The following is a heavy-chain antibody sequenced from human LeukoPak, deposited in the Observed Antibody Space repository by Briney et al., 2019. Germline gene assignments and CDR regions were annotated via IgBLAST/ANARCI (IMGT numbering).Heavy chain of an antibody. Sequence: GRSLRLSCAASGFTFSSYAMHWVRQAPGKGLEWVAVISYDGSNKYYADSVKVRFTISRDNSKNTLYLQMNSLRAEDTAVYYCATTHSSSWYPSFDYWGQGTLVTVSS. D-gene: IGHD6-13*01. CDR2: ISYDGSNK. J-gene: IGHJ4*02. CDR1: GFTFSSYA. V-gene: IGHV3-30-3*01. CDR3: ATTHSSSWYPSFDY.